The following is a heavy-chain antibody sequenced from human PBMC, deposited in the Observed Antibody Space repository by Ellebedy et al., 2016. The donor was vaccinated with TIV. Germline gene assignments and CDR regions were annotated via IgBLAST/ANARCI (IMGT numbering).Heavy chain of an antibody. CDR2: VYGGGGT. D-gene: IGHD1-26*01. Sequence: GESLKISXAASGLIFSDYYMNWIRQAPGKGLEWVSVVYGGGGTYYADSVNGRFTISRDNSKNTLYLQMNNLRSEDTAVYHCARGVIVGGHDAYDIWGQGTMVTVSS. V-gene: IGHV3-53*01. J-gene: IGHJ3*02. CDR1: GLIFSDYY. CDR3: ARGVIVGGHDAYDI.